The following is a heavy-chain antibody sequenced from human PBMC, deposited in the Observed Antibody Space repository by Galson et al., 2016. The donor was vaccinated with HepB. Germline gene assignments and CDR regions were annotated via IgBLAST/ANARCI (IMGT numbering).Heavy chain of an antibody. CDR2: IHPLSGGT. CDR1: GYTFLNYY. D-gene: IGHD2-8*01. V-gene: IGHV1-46*01. Sequence: SLKVSCKASGYTFLNYYIHWVRQAPGQGLEWLAIIHPLSGGTDYAQRFQGRVTMTRDTSTSTVSMELSSLRSEDTAVYYCARAIMTPSDTCFDPWGQGCLVTVAS. J-gene: IGHJ5*02. CDR3: ARAIMTPSDTCFDP.